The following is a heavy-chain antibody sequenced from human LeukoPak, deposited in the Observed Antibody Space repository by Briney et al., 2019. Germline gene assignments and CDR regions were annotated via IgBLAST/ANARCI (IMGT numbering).Heavy chain of an antibody. CDR1: GYTFTGYY. D-gene: IGHD6-13*01. J-gene: IGHJ3*02. CDR3: ARDHGSSSWYYAFDI. V-gene: IGHV1-2*02. CDR2: INPNSGGT. Sequence: GASVKVSCKASGYTFTGYYMHWVRQAPGQGLEWMGWINPNSGGTNYAQKFQGRVTMTRDTSISTAYMELSRLRSDDTAVYYCARDHGSSSWYYAFDIWGQGTMVTVSS.